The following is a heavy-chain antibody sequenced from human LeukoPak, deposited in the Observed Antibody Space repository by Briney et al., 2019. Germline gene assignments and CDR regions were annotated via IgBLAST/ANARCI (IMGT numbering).Heavy chain of an antibody. D-gene: IGHD3-9*01. Sequence: ASVKVSCKASGYTFTSYDINWVRQATGQGLEWMGWMNPNSGNTGYAQKFQGRVTMTRNTSISTAYMKLSSLRSEDTAVYYCARGGLRYFDWLLYPFDYWGQGTLVTVSS. CDR2: MNPNSGNT. CDR3: ARGGLRYFDWLLYPFDY. CDR1: GYTFTSYD. J-gene: IGHJ4*02. V-gene: IGHV1-8*01.